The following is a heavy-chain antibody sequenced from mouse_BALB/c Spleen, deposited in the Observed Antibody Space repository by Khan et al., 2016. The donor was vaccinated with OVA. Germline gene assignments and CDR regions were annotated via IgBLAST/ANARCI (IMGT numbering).Heavy chain of an antibody. V-gene: IGHV14-3*02. J-gene: IGHJ3*01. CDR1: GFTIKDTY. CDR2: IDPANGNT. D-gene: IGHD4-1*01. CDR3: ARDYWDVFAY. Sequence: MQLEESGAELVKPGASVKLSCTASGFTIKDTYMHWVKQRPEQGLEWIGRIDPANGNTKYDPKFQAKATLTADTSSNPAYLQLSSLTSEDTAVYYCARDYWDVFAYWGQGTLVTVST.